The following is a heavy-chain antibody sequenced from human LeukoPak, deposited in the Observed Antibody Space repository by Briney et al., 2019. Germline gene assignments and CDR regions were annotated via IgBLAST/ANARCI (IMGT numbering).Heavy chain of an antibody. CDR3: ARSPNCGGDCS. V-gene: IGHV3-74*01. J-gene: IGHJ5*02. CDR1: GFAFSTYW. D-gene: IGHD2-21*02. CDR2: IDSDGTRT. Sequence: GGSLRLSCAASGFAFSTYWMHWVRQAPGKGLVWVSRIDSDGTRTTYADSVKGRFTISRDNAKNTLYLQMNSLRAEDTAAYYCARSPNCGGDCSWGQGTLVTVSS.